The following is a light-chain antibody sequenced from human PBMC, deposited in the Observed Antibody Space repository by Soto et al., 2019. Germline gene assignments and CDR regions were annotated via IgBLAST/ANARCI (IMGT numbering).Light chain of an antibody. CDR3: QQTYSTPPT. V-gene: IGKV1-39*01. CDR2: AAS. J-gene: IGKJ2*01. CDR1: QSISGA. Sequence: DIMMYQSPSSLSPSVGDRVTITCRASQSISGALNWYQQKPGKAPNLLIHAASTLQSGVPSRFSGSGSGTDFTLTISSLQPEDFATYYCQQTYSTPPTFGQGTKLESK.